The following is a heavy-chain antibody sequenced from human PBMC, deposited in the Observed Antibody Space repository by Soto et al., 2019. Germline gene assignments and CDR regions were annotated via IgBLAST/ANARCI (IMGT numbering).Heavy chain of an antibody. J-gene: IGHJ4*02. CDR3: ARRVVAHSGYFDY. V-gene: IGHV4-59*08. CDR2: IYYSGST. CDR1: GGSISSYY. Sequence: SETLSLTCTVSGGSISSYYWSWIRQPPGKGLEWIGYIYYSGSTNYNPSLKSRVTISVDTSKNQFSLKLSSVTAADTAVYYCARRVVAHSGYFDYWGQGTLVTVS. D-gene: IGHD2-15*01.